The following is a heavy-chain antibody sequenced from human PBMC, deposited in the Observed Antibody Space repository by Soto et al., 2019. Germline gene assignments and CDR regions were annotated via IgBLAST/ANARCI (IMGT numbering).Heavy chain of an antibody. V-gene: IGHV3-30-3*01. CDR3: AGDPTGGKQLVRGKYGMDV. J-gene: IGHJ6*02. Sequence: PGGSLRLSCAASGFTFVSYAIHCFRHSPFKWLEWVAVISYDGSNKYYADSVKGRFTISRDNSKNTLYLQMNSLRAEDTAVYYCAGDPTGGKQLVRGKYGMDVWGQGTAVTVSS. D-gene: IGHD6-6*01. CDR1: GFTFVSYA. CDR2: ISYDGSNK.